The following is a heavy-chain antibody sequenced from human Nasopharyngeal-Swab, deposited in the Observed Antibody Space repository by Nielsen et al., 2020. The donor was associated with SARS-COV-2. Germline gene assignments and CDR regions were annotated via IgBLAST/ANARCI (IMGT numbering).Heavy chain of an antibody. Sequence: SETLSLTCTVSSGSISSYYWSWIRQPPGKGLEWIGYIYYSGSTNYNPSLKSRVTISVDTSKNQFSLKLSSVTAADTAVYYCARVPKGYDSSGYYYYYGMDVWGQGTTVTVSS. J-gene: IGHJ6*02. CDR1: SGSISSYY. V-gene: IGHV4-59*01. CDR3: ARVPKGYDSSGYYYYYGMDV. D-gene: IGHD3-22*01. CDR2: IYYSGST.